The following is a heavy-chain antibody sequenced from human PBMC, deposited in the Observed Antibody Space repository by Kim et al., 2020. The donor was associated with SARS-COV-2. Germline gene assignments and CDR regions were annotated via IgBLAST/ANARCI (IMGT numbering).Heavy chain of an antibody. Sequence: GGSLRLSCAASGFTFSSYAMSWVRQAPGKGLEWVSAISGSGGSTYYADSVKGRFTISRDNSKNTLYLQMNSLRAEDTAVYYCASYDYYGSGKYYGMDVWGQGTTVTVSS. CDR2: ISGSGGST. D-gene: IGHD3-10*01. CDR1: GFTFSSYA. V-gene: IGHV3-23*01. J-gene: IGHJ6*02. CDR3: ASYDYYGSGKYYGMDV.